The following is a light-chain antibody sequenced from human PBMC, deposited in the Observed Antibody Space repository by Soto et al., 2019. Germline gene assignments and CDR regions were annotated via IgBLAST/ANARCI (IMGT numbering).Light chain of an antibody. J-gene: IGKJ1*01. CDR3: QQYGYSSWT. CDR2: DTS. Sequence: EIVLTHSPCTLSLSPGERATLSCRASQSVSINYLAWYQQKPGQAPRLLIYDTSSRASGVPDRFSGGGSGTDFTLTISRLEPEDFAVYYCQQYGYSSWTFGQGTKVDIK. CDR1: QSVSINY. V-gene: IGKV3-20*01.